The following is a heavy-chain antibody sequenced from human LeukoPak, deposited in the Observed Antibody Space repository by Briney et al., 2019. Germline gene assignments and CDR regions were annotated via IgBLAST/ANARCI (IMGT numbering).Heavy chain of an antibody. V-gene: IGHV3-48*03. CDR3: AKGGRAVVSTFDY. D-gene: IGHD3-22*01. CDR2: ISSSGSTI. J-gene: IGHJ4*02. CDR1: GFTFSSYE. Sequence: GGSLRLSCAASGFTFSSYEMNWVRQAPGKGLEWVSYISSSGSTIYYADSVKGRFTISRDNSKNTLYLQMNSLRVDDTAVYYCAKGGRAVVSTFDYWGQGTLVTVSS.